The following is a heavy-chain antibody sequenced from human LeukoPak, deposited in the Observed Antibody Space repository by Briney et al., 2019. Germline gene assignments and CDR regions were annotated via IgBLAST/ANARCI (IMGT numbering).Heavy chain of an antibody. J-gene: IGHJ4*02. D-gene: IGHD6-13*01. CDR1: GYTFTSYG. V-gene: IGHV1-18*01. CDR3: ARVGYSSSWYVGDGRKPLDY. CDR2: ISAYNGNT. Sequence: ASVKVFCKASGYTFTSYGISWVRQAPGQGLEWMGWISAYNGNTNYAQKLQGRVTMTTDTSTSTAYMELRSLRSDDTAVYYCARVGYSSSWYVGDGRKPLDYWGQGTLVTVSS.